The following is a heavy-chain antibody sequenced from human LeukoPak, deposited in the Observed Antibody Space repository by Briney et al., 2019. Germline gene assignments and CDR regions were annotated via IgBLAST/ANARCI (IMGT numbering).Heavy chain of an antibody. CDR2: ISGSGGTT. V-gene: IGHV3-23*01. J-gene: IGHJ4*02. CDR1: GFTFSSYA. CDR3: ARFRVVTAREGVDY. D-gene: IGHD2-21*02. Sequence: SGGSLRLSCAASGFTFSSYAMTWVRQAPGKGLEWVSAISGSGGTTYYADSVKGRFTISRDNSKNTLYLQMNSLRAEDTAVYYCARFRVVTAREGVDYWGQGTLVTVSS.